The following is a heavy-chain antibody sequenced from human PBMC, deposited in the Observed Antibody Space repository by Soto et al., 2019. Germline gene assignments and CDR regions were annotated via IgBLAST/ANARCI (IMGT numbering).Heavy chain of an antibody. CDR3: VSDGYSGNDWAFDF. CDR1: GFTFSRYW. D-gene: IGHD5-12*01. Sequence: GSLRLSCAASGFTFSRYWMSWVRQAPGSGLEWVANIKEDGGEKYYVDSVEGRFTISRDNAKNSLYLQMNSLRAEDTAVYFCVSDGYSGNDWAFDFWGQGALVTVSS. CDR2: IKEDGGEK. J-gene: IGHJ4*02. V-gene: IGHV3-7*01.